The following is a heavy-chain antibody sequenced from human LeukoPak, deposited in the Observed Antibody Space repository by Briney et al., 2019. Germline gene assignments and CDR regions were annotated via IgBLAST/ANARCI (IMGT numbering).Heavy chain of an antibody. J-gene: IGHJ6*02. CDR3: AKGGSGSLYSGMDV. CDR2: ITTRGGGT. V-gene: IGHV3-23*01. Sequence: AGSLRLSCAASGFTFSSYAMSWVRQAPGKGLEWVSLITTRGGGTHYADSVKGRFTISRDDSMNTLYLQMNSPRAEDTAVYYCAKGGSGSLYSGMDVWGQGTTDSVSS. D-gene: IGHD3-10*01. CDR1: GFTFSSYA.